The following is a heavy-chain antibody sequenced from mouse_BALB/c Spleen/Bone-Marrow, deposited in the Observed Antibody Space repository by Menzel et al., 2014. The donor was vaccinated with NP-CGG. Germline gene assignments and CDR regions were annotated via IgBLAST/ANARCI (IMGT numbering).Heavy chain of an antibody. CDR3: THDYDYYAMNY. D-gene: IGHD2-4*01. Sequence: VQLQQSGTVLARPGASVKMSCKASGYTFTSYWMHWVKQRPGQDLEWIGAIYPGNSDTSYNQKFKGKAKLTAVTSTSTAYMELSSLTNEDSAVYYCTHDYDYYAMNYWGQGTSVTVSS. V-gene: IGHV1-5*01. CDR2: IYPGNSDT. CDR1: GYTFTSYW. J-gene: IGHJ4*01.